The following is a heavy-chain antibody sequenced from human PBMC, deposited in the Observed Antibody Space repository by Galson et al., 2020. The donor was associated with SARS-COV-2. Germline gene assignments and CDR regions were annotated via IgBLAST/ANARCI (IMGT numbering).Heavy chain of an antibody. D-gene: IGHD5-18*01. Sequence: GGSLRLSCAASGFSVSSNYMSWVRQAPGKGLEWVSVIYSGGSSYYADSVKGRFTISQDNSKNPLYLQMKTLRAEDTAVYYCSRGGTQLWLRGVLDYWGQGTLVTVSS. V-gene: IGHV3-66*02. CDR1: GFSVSSNY. CDR3: SRGGTQLWLRGVLDY. CDR2: IYSGGSS. J-gene: IGHJ4*02.